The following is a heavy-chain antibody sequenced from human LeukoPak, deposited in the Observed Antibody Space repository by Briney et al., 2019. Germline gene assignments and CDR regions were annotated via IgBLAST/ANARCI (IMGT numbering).Heavy chain of an antibody. D-gene: IGHD1-26*01. J-gene: IGHJ5*02. V-gene: IGHV3-23*01. Sequence: GGSLRLSCAASGFTFSSYAMTWVRQAPGKGLEWVSAISGSGVSTYYADPVKGRFTISRDNSRNTLYLQMNTLRAEDTAVYYCAKDLGDYSGTYYNSFDLWGQGTLVTVSS. CDR3: AKDLGDYSGTYYNSFDL. CDR1: GFTFSSYA. CDR2: ISGSGVST.